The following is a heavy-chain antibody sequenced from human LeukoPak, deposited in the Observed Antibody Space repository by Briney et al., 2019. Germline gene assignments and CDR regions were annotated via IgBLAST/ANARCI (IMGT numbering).Heavy chain of an antibody. V-gene: IGHV4-59*01. J-gene: IGHJ4*02. CDR1: GGSISRYY. CDR3: ARVKGFYGSGSFDF. CDR2: IYDNGNT. Sequence: SETLSLTCTISGGSISRYYWSWVRQPPGKGLEWIGYIYDNGNTNYNPSLASRVAISVDTSNNRFSLRLPSVTAADTALYYCARVKGFYGSGSFDFWGQGILVTVSS. D-gene: IGHD3-10*01.